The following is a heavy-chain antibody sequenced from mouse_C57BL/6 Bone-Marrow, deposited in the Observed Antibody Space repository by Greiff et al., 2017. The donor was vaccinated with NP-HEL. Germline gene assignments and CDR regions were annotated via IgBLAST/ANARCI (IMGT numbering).Heavy chain of an antibody. J-gene: IGHJ2*01. V-gene: IGHV1-62-2*01. Sequence: QVQLQQSGAELVKPGASVKLSCKASGYTFTEYTIHWVKQRSGQGLEWIGWFYPGSGSIKYNEKFKDKATLTAEQTSSTVYMERSRLTSEDSAVYFCARHGYYYGSSYAVLYFDYWGQGTTLTVSS. CDR1: GYTFTEYT. CDR3: ARHGYYYGSSYAVLYFDY. CDR2: FYPGSGSI. D-gene: IGHD1-1*01.